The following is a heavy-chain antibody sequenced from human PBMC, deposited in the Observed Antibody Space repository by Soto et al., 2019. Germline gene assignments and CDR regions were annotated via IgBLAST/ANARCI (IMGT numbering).Heavy chain of an antibody. CDR1: GGSISSSIYY. D-gene: IGHD5-18*01. V-gene: IGHV4-39*01. Sequence: SETLSLTCTVSGGSISSSIYYWGWIRQPPGKGLEWIGSIYYSGSTYYNPSLKSRVTISVDTSKNQFSLKLSSVTAADTAVYYCARSPGRGYSYDLDYWGQGTLVTVSS. J-gene: IGHJ4*02. CDR3: ARSPGRGYSYDLDY. CDR2: IYYSGST.